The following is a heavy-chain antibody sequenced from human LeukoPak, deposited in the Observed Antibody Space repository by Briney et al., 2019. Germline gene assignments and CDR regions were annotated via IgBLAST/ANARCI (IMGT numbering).Heavy chain of an antibody. V-gene: IGHV3-23*01. CDR1: GFTFSSYA. CDR2: ISGSGAST. Sequence: GGSLRLSCAASGFTFSSYAMNWVRQAPGKGLEWVSTISGSGASTYYADSVKGRFTISRGNSKNTLYLQMNSLRAEDTAVYYCAKAASSLEYYFDYWGQGTLVTVSS. CDR3: AKAASSLEYYFDY. D-gene: IGHD2-2*01. J-gene: IGHJ4*02.